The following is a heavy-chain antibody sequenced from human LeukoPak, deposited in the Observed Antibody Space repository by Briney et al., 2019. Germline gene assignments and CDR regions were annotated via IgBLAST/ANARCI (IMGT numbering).Heavy chain of an antibody. D-gene: IGHD3-9*01. CDR1: GFTFSNYA. J-gene: IGHJ4*02. V-gene: IGHV3-23*01. CDR2: IKGSGGGT. Sequence: GGSLRFSCAASGFTFSNYAMSWVRQAPGKGLEWVSAIKGSGGGTYYADSVKGRFTISRDNSKNTLYLQMNSLRAEDTAVYYCAKWGDYDVLTGYYDPDYWGQGTLVTVSS. CDR3: AKWGDYDVLTGYYDPDY.